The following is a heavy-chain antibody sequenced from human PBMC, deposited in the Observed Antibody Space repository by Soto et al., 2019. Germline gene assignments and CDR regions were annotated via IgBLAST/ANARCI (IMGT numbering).Heavy chain of an antibody. J-gene: IGHJ4*02. CDR2: ISSSSTTI. V-gene: IGHV3-48*02. D-gene: IGHD1-26*01. CDR3: ARGVGGVGAYFDY. Sequence: GGSLRLSCVVTGFTFSSYSMNWVRQAPGKGLEWVSHISSSSTTIYYADSVKGRFTISRDNAKNSLYLQMNSLRDEDTAVYYCARGVGGVGAYFDYWGQGTLVTVSS. CDR1: GFTFSSYS.